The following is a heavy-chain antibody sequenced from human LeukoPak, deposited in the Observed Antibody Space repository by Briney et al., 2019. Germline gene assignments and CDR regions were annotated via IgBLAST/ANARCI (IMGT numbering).Heavy chain of an antibody. CDR2: ISGSGAST. Sequence: GGSLRLSCAASGFTFSSYAMSWVRQAPGKGLEWVSAISGSGASTYYADSVKGRFTVSRDNSKNTLYLQMNSLRAEDTAVYYCASPTAAGDFDYWGQGTLVTVSS. CDR1: GFTFSSYA. V-gene: IGHV3-23*01. D-gene: IGHD6-13*01. CDR3: ASPTAAGDFDY. J-gene: IGHJ4*02.